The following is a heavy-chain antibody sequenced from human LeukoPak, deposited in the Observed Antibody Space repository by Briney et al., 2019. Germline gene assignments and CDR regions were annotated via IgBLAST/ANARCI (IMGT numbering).Heavy chain of an antibody. Sequence: GASVKVSCKASGYTFTSYGISWVRQAPGQGLEWMGWISAYNGNTNCAQKLQGRVTMTTDTSTSTAYMELRSLRSDDTAVYYCARDLWARGFWSGYSSDSFDYWGQGTLVTVSS. D-gene: IGHD3-3*01. CDR2: ISAYNGNT. V-gene: IGHV1-18*01. CDR1: GYTFTSYG. CDR3: ARDLWARGFWSGYSSDSFDY. J-gene: IGHJ4*02.